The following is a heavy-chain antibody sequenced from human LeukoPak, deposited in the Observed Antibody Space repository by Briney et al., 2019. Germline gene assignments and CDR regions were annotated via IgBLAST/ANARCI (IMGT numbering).Heavy chain of an antibody. Sequence: SETLSLTCTVSGGSISSSSYYWGWIRQPPGKGLEWIGSIYYSGSTYYNPSLKSRVTISVDTSKNQFSLKLSSVTAADTAVYYCARGNSGSYYGFDYWGQGTLVTVSS. CDR3: ARGNSGSYYGFDY. D-gene: IGHD1-26*01. CDR2: IYYSGST. CDR1: GGSISSSSYY. V-gene: IGHV4-39*07. J-gene: IGHJ4*02.